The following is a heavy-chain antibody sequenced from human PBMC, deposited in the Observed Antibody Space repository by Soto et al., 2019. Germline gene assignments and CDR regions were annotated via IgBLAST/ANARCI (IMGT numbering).Heavy chain of an antibody. V-gene: IGHV1-69*01. J-gene: IGHJ3*02. D-gene: IGHD3-10*01. Sequence: QVQLVQSGAEVKKPGSSVKVSCKASGGTFSSYAISWVRQAPGQGLEWMGGIIPIFGTANYAQKFQGRVTITADESTSTAYMERSSLRSEDTAVYYCARVHQEPDTYYYGSGSYLGDAFDIWGQGTMVTVSS. CDR2: IIPIFGTA. CDR3: ARVHQEPDTYYYGSGSYLGDAFDI. CDR1: GGTFSSYA.